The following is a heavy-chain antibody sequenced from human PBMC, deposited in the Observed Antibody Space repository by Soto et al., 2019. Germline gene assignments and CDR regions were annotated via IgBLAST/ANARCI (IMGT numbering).Heavy chain of an antibody. Sequence: ASVKVSCKASGYTFTSYGISWVRQAPGQGPEWMGWISAYNGNTNYAQKLQGRVTMTTDTSTSTAYMELRSLRSDDTAVYYCARVAWIQLWPIFDYWGQGTLVTVSS. CDR1: GYTFTSYG. CDR2: ISAYNGNT. D-gene: IGHD5-18*01. CDR3: ARVAWIQLWPIFDY. V-gene: IGHV1-18*01. J-gene: IGHJ4*02.